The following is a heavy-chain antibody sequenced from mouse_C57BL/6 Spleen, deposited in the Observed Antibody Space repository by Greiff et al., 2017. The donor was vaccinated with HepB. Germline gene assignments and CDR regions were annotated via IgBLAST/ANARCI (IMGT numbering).Heavy chain of an antibody. CDR2: ISGGGGNT. J-gene: IGHJ3*01. Sequence: EVKLMESGGGLVKPGGSLKLSCAASGFTFSSYTMSWVRQTPEKRLEWVATISGGGGNTYYPDSVKGRFTISRDNAKNTLYLQMSSLRSEDTALYYCARHRVLLEGFAYWGQGTLVTVSA. CDR3: ARHRVLLEGFAY. D-gene: IGHD2-14*01. CDR1: GFTFSSYT. V-gene: IGHV5-9*01.